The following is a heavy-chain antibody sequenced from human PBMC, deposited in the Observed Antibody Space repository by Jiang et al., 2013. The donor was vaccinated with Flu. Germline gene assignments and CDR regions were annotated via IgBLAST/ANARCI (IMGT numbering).Heavy chain of an antibody. CDR2: IYYKGST. V-gene: IGHV4-59*01. Sequence: GLVKPSETLSLTCTVSGGSMSRYYWSWIRQPPGKGLEWIGYIYYKGSTNYNPSLTSRVTISVDTSNNQFFLKLSSVTAADTAVYYCARDFKFDCSGSTCYLFDYWGQGTLVTVSS. CDR1: GGSMSRYY. CDR3: ARDFKFDCSGSTCYLFDY. D-gene: IGHD2-15*01. J-gene: IGHJ4*02.